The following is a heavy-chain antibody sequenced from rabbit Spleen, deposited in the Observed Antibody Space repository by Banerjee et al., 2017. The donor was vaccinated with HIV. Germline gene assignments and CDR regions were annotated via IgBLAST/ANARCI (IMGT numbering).Heavy chain of an antibody. D-gene: IGHD1-1*01. CDR1: GFTISGNH. Sequence: QEQLVESGGDLVKPGASLTLTCTASGFTISGNHICWVRQAPGKGLEWIAGIDSTYYASCAKGRITRSKTSTTTVTMQMTSLTAADTATYFCARCGYVGGDYTWDLWGQGTLVTVS. V-gene: IGHV1S45*01. CDR2: IDST. J-gene: IGHJ4*01. CDR3: ARCGYVGGDYTWDL.